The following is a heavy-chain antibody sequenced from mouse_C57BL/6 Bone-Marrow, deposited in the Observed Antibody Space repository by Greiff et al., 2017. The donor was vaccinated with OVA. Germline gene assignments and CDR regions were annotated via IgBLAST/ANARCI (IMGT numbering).Heavy chain of an antibody. D-gene: IGHD2-3*01. V-gene: IGHV5-9-1*02. J-gene: IGHJ4*01. CDR3: TRDGYYAMDY. CDR1: GFPFSIYS. Sequence: VQLVESGACLVKPGASLQLSCPASGFPFSIYSLSWFRHTPYQRLSWVAYISSGGDYIYYADTVKGRFTISRDNARNTLYLQMSSLKSEDTAMYYCTRDGYYAMDYWGQGTSVTVSS. CDR2: ISSGGDYI.